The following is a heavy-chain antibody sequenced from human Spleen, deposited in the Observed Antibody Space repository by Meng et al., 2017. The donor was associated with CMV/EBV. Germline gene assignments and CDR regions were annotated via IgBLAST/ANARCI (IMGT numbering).Heavy chain of an antibody. CDR3: ARAESSSWYSDYYYGMDV. D-gene: IGHD6-13*01. V-gene: IGHV3-30*04. CDR2: ISYDGSNK. J-gene: IGHJ6*02. CDR1: GFTFSSYA. Sequence: GGSLRLSCAASGFTFSSYAMHWVRQAPGKGLKWVAVISYDGSNKYYADSVKGRFTISRDNSKNTLYLQMNSLRAEDTAVYYCARAESSSWYSDYYYGMDVWGQGTTVTVSS.